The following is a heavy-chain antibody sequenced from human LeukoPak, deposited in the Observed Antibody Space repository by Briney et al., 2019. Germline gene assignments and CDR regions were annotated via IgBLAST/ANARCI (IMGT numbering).Heavy chain of an antibody. CDR2: IYYSGST. D-gene: IGHD2-2*01. J-gene: IGHJ3*02. V-gene: IGHV4-59*01. Sequence: SETLSLTCTVSGGSISSYYWSWLRQPPGKGLEWIGYIYYSGSTNYNPSLKSRVTISVDTSKNQFSLKLSSVTAADTAVYYCAREDAQEGTNAFDIWGQGTMVTVSS. CDR3: AREDAQEGTNAFDI. CDR1: GGSISSYY.